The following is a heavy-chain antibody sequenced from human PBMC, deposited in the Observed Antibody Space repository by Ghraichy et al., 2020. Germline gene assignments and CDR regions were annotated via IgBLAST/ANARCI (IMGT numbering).Heavy chain of an antibody. Sequence: GGSLRLSCAASGFTFSSYGMHWVRQAPGKGLEWVAFIRYDGSNKYYADSVKDRFTISRDNSKNTLYLQMNSLRAEDTAVYYCSRGYGYYYYYYMDVWGKGTTVTVSS. CDR2: IRYDGSNK. D-gene: IGHD5-18*01. CDR3: SRGYGYYYYYYMDV. J-gene: IGHJ6*03. CDR1: GFTFSSYG. V-gene: IGHV3-30*02.